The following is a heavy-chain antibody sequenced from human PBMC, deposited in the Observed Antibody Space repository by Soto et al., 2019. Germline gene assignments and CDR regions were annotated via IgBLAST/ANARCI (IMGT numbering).Heavy chain of an antibody. CDR2: IKQDGSET. CDR3: ARDPPYGSGSSQNDGMDV. J-gene: IGHJ6*02. D-gene: IGHD3-10*01. CDR1: GFTVNTYW. Sequence: EVQLVESGGGLVQPGGSLRLSCAASGFTVNTYWMTLVRQAPGQGLEWVANIKQDGSETYYVDSVQGRFTISRDNAKNSLYLKMNSLKAEDTAVYYCARDPPYGSGSSQNDGMDVWGQGTTVTVSS. V-gene: IGHV3-7*04.